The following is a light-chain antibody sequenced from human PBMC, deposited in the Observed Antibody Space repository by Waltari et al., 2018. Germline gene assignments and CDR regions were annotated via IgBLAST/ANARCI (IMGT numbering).Light chain of an antibody. V-gene: IGKV3-20*01. CDR3: QHYVRLPVT. Sequence: IVLTQSPGTLSLSPGERATLPCRASQSVSRTLAWYQQKPGQATRLLIYGASTRAAGIPDRFSGSGSGTDFRLTISRLEPEDFAVYYCQHYVRLPVTFGQGTKVEIK. CDR2: GAS. CDR1: QSVSRT. J-gene: IGKJ1*01.